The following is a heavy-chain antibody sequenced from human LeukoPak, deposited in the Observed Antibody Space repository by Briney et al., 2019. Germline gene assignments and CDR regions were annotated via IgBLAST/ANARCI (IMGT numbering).Heavy chain of an antibody. D-gene: IGHD4/OR15-4a*01. CDR2: IDRSGTT. CDR3: ARQGSANYQYNFDY. CDR1: GFSISGGYY. V-gene: IGHV4-38-2*01. J-gene: IGHJ4*02. Sequence: TSETLSLTSGVSGFSISGGYYWGWVRQAPGKGLEWIGSIDRSGTTKYNPSLKSRVTMSVDTSKNQLSLKLNSVTAADTAVYYCARQGSANYQYNFDYWGQGTLVTASS.